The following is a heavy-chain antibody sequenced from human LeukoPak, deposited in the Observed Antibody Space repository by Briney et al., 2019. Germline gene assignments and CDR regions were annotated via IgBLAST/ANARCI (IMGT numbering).Heavy chain of an antibody. CDR2: IYPGDSDT. D-gene: IGHD6-13*01. Sequence: GESLKISCKVSGYDFTTHWIGWVRQMPGKSREWMGIIYPGDSDTKYGPSFQGQVTFSVDKSSSSVYLQRSSLKASDTAIYYCARSFRSTWYPHLDYWGQGTLATVSS. V-gene: IGHV5-51*01. CDR3: ARSFRSTWYPHLDY. CDR1: GYDFTTHW. J-gene: IGHJ4*02.